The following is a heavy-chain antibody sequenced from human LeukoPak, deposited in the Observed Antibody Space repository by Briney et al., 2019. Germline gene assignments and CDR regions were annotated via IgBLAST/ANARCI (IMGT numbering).Heavy chain of an antibody. Sequence: GGSLRLSCAASGFTFSSYAMSWVRQAPGKGLEWVSAIGGSGGSTYYADSVKGRFTISRDNSKNTLYLQMNSLRAEETAVYYCATTGYSSRNYWGQGTLVTVSS. CDR2: IGGSGGST. J-gene: IGHJ4*02. CDR3: ATTGYSSRNY. V-gene: IGHV3-23*01. CDR1: GFTFSSYA. D-gene: IGHD6-13*01.